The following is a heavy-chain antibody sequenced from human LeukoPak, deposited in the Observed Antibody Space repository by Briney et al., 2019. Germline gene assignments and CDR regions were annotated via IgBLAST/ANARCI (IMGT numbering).Heavy chain of an antibody. V-gene: IGHV3-23*01. CDR2: ISGSGCST. Sequence: GGSLRLSCAASGFTFSSYAISWVRQAPGKGLEWVSFISGSGCSTYYADSVKGRFTISRDNSKNTLYLQMNSLRAEDTAVYYCTKDGVDYEAGYCSSTSCNAAFIFDYWGQGTLVTVSS. J-gene: IGHJ4*02. CDR3: TKDGVDYEAGYCSSTSCNAAFIFDY. CDR1: GFTFSSYA. D-gene: IGHD2-2*01.